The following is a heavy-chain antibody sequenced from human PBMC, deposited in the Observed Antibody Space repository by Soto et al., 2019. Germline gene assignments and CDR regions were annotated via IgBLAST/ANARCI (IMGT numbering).Heavy chain of an antibody. Sequence: QVQLVQSGAEVKKPGVSVNVSCKASGGTFSSYAISWVRQAPGQGLEWMGGIIPIFGTANYAQKFQGRVTITADECKSTAYMEPSSLRSEDTAVYYCARNRGNYYFYGMDVWGQGTTVTVSS. J-gene: IGHJ6*02. CDR1: GGTFSSYA. D-gene: IGHD3-16*01. CDR3: ARNRGNYYFYGMDV. CDR2: IIPIFGTA. V-gene: IGHV1-69*01.